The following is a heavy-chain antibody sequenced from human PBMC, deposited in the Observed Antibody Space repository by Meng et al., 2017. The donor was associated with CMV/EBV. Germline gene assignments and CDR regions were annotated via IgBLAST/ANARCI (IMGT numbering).Heavy chain of an antibody. V-gene: IGHV4-39*07. D-gene: IGHD3-10*01. J-gene: IGHJ6*02. Sequence: SETLSLTCTVSGGSISSSSYYWGWIRQPPGKGLEWIGSIYYSGSTNYNPSLKSRVTISVDTSKNQFSLKLSSVTAADTAVYYCARDPGRVYYYYGMDVWGQGTTVTVSS. CDR3: ARDPGRVYYYYGMDV. CDR1: GGSISSSSYY. CDR2: IYYSGST.